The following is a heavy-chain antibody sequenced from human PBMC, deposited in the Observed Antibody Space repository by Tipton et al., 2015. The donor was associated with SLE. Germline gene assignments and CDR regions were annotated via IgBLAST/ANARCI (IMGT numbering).Heavy chain of an antibody. J-gene: IGHJ4*02. CDR3: ARGGQQLVAAPIFDY. Sequence: LRLSCTVSGGSISSYYWSWIRQPPGKGLEWIGYIYYSRSTNYNPSLKSRVTISVDTSKNQFSLKLSSVTAAVTAVYYCARGGQQLVAAPIFDYWGQGTLVTVSS. V-gene: IGHV4-59*01. CDR2: IYYSRST. CDR1: GGSISSYY. D-gene: IGHD6-13*01.